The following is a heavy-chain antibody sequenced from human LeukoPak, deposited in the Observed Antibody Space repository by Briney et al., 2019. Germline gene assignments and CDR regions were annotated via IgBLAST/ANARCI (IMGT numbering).Heavy chain of an antibody. D-gene: IGHD5-18*01. J-gene: IGHJ6*03. Sequence: GASVKVSCKASGYTFTSYAMNWVRQAPGQGLGWMGWINTNTGNPTYAQGFTGRFVFSLDTSVSTAYLQISSLKAEDTAVYYCASTEASGYSYGYVDYYYYYYMDVWGKGTTVTVSS. V-gene: IGHV7-4-1*02. CDR1: GYTFTSYA. CDR3: ASTEASGYSYGYVDYYYYYYMDV. CDR2: INTNTGNP.